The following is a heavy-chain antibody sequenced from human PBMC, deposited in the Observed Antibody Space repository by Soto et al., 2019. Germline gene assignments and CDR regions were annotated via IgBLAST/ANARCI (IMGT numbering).Heavy chain of an antibody. J-gene: IGHJ4*02. Sequence: SETLSLTCAVYGGSFSGYYWSWIRQPPGKGLEWIGEINHSGSTNYNPSLKSRVTISVDTSKNQFSLKLSSVTAADTAVYYCARGPLGYCSGGSCPRGVLDYWGQGTLVTVSS. D-gene: IGHD2-15*01. CDR3: ARGPLGYCSGGSCPRGVLDY. CDR2: INHSGST. CDR1: GGSFSGYY. V-gene: IGHV4-34*01.